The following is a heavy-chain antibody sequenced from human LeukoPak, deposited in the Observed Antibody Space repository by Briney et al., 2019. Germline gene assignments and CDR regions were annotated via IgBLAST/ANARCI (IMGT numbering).Heavy chain of an antibody. Sequence: GGSLRLSCAASGFSIGNYWMSWVRQAPGKGLEWVANIKDDGSDKYYVDSVKGRFTISRDNAKNSLYLQMNSLRVEDTAVYYCARDQSSRPLGYWGQGTLVTVFS. J-gene: IGHJ4*02. CDR1: GFSIGNYW. D-gene: IGHD3-16*01. V-gene: IGHV3-7*01. CDR2: IKDDGSDK. CDR3: ARDQSSRPLGY.